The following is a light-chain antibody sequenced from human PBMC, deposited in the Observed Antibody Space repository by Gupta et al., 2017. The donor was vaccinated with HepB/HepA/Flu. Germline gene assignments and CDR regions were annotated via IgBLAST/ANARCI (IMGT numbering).Light chain of an antibody. CDR2: EDR. Sequence: YELTQPPSVSVSPGHTATMTCSGDILPRKYAYWYHQRPGQAPLLVIYEDRKRPSGIPERFSASSSGTVATLTISGAQVEDEGDYYCYSTDNTGHPLFGGGTKLSVL. J-gene: IGLJ2*01. V-gene: IGLV3-10*01. CDR1: ILPRKY. CDR3: YSTDNTGHPL.